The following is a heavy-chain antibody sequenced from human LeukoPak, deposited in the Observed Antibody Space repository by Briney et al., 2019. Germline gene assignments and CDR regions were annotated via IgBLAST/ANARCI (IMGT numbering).Heavy chain of an antibody. J-gene: IGHJ4*02. CDR1: GFTFSNYA. V-gene: IGHV3-64*01. Sequence: GGSLRLSCAASGFTFSNYAMHWVRQAPGKGLEYVSSIGGNGGSTYHANSLKGRFTISRDNSKNTLFLQMDSLRAEDMAVYYCARDQREERGAITGRGSGYFDYWGQGILVTVSS. D-gene: IGHD1-20*01. CDR2: IGGNGGST. CDR3: ARDQREERGAITGRGSGYFDY.